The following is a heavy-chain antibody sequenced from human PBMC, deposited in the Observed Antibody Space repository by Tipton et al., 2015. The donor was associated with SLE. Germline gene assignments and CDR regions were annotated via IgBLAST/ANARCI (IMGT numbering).Heavy chain of an antibody. V-gene: IGHV3-23*01. CDR1: GFTFSSYA. CDR2: ISGSGGST. CDR3: AREPSQAFDI. J-gene: IGHJ3*02. Sequence: SLRLSCAASGFTFSSYAMSWVRQAPGKGLEWVSAISGSGGSTYYADSVKGRFTISRDNAHNSLYLQMNSLRAEDTAVYYCAREPSQAFDIWGQGTMVTVSS.